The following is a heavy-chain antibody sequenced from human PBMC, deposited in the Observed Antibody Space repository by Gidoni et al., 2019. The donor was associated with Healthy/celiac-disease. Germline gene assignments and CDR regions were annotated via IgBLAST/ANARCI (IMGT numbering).Heavy chain of an antibody. Sequence: EVQLVESGGVLVKPGGSLRLSCAASGFTFSNSWMTWVRQAPGKGLEWVGRIKSKTDGGTTDYAAPVKGRFTISRDDSKNTLYLQMNSLKTEDTAVYYCTTDPLTHYDILTGYFAPLDYWGQGTLVTVSS. CDR2: IKSKTDGGTT. J-gene: IGHJ4*02. CDR3: TTDPLTHYDILTGYFAPLDY. D-gene: IGHD3-9*01. V-gene: IGHV3-15*01. CDR1: GFTFSNSW.